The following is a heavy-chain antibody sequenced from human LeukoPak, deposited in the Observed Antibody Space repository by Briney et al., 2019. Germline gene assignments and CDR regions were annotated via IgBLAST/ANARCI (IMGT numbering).Heavy chain of an antibody. CDR1: GGSISSYY. J-gene: IGHJ4*02. CDR3: ARDRYSGSYSDY. CDR2: IYYSGST. V-gene: IGHV4-59*01. Sequence: PSGTLSLTCTVSGGSISSYYWTWIRQPPGKGLEWIGYIYYSGSTNYNPSLKSRVTISVDTSKNQFSLKVSSVTAADTAVYYCARDRYSGSYSDYWGQGTVVTVSS. D-gene: IGHD1-26*01.